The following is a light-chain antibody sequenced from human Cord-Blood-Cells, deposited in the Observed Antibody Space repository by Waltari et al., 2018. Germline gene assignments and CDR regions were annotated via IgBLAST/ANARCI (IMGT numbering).Light chain of an antibody. CDR3: QQYYSTPIT. CDR2: CAS. J-gene: IGKJ5*01. Sequence: DIVMTMAPDPLAVSLGGRATLNSKSSQSVSYSSNNKNYLASYQQKPGQHPTLLIYCASTRESGVPDRFGGTGYGTDFTLSTRSLQAEDVAFSYCQQYYSTPITFGPGRRLEIK. CDR1: QSVSYSSNNKNY. V-gene: IGKV4-1*01.